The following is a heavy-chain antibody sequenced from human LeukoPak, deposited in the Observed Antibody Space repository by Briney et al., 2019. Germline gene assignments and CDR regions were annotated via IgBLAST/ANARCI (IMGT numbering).Heavy chain of an antibody. J-gene: IGHJ3*01. CDR3: ARDKSVLDGGYEGTFAV. D-gene: IGHD5-12*01. CDR1: GFSFNTYA. V-gene: IGHV3-23*01. CDR2: ISRSGDSS. Sequence: GGSLTLSCATSGFSFNTYAMSWVRQATGKGLDWVSSISRSGDSSYHADYVKGRFTISRDNSKNILYLQMKSLRAGDTDVYYCARDKSVLDGGYEGTFAVWGQGTVVTVSS.